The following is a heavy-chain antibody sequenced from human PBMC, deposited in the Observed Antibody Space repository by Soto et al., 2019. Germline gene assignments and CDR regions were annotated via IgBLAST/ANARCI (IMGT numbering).Heavy chain of an antibody. CDR2: IIPIFGTA. Sequence: QVQLVQSGAEVKKPGSSVKVSCKASGGTLSSYAISWVRQAPGQGLEWMGGIIPIFGTANYAQKFQGRVTLTADESTRTAYMELRSLRSEDTAVYYCARDLSCSGGSCYPDTCYYGMDVWGQGTTVTVSS. V-gene: IGHV1-69*12. D-gene: IGHD2-15*01. CDR1: GGTLSSYA. J-gene: IGHJ6*02. CDR3: ARDLSCSGGSCYPDTCYYGMDV.